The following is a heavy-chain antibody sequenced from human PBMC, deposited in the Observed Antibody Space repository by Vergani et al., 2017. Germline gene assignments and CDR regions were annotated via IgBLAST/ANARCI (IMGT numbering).Heavy chain of an antibody. Sequence: QVQLQQWGAGLLKPSETLSLTCTVSGCSISSYYWSWIRQPPGKGLEWIGYIYYSGSTNYNPSLKSRVTISVDTSKNQFSLKLSSVTAADTAVYYCARDGVGSGIDYWGQGNLVTVSS. CDR1: GCSISSYY. J-gene: IGHJ4*02. V-gene: IGHV4-59*01. D-gene: IGHD3-10*01. CDR2: IYYSGST. CDR3: ARDGVGSGIDY.